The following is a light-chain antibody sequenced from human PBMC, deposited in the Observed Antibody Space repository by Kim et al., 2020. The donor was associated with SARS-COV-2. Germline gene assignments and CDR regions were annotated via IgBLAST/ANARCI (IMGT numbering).Light chain of an antibody. V-gene: IGKV3-20*01. CDR3: QQFDGSLWT. CDR2: GVS. J-gene: IGKJ1*01. CDR1: QSVSGN. Sequence: EMVLTQSPGTLSLSPGERATLSCRASQSVSGNLGWYQQKPGQVPRLLIYGVSNRAAGIPDRFSGSGSGTDFTLTISRLEPEDFAVYYCQQFDGSLWTFGQGTKVDIK.